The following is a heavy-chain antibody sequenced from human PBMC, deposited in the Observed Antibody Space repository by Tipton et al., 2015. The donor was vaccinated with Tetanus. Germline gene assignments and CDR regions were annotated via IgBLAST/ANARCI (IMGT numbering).Heavy chain of an antibody. D-gene: IGHD5-24*01. CDR1: GGSFSDGAYY. V-gene: IGHV4-31*03. CDR2: IYYSGST. CDR3: ARVAENFDY. Sequence: TLSLTCTVSGGSFSDGAYYWSWIRQHPGKGLEWIGCIYYSGSTIYNPSLKSRVTVSVDTSKSQFSLRLDSVTAADTAVYYCARVAENFDYWGQGTLVTVSS. J-gene: IGHJ4*02.